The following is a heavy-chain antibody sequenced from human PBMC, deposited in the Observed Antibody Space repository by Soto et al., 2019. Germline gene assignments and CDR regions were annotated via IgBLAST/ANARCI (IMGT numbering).Heavy chain of an antibody. J-gene: IGHJ4*02. CDR3: ARDHNDFWSLYPMAFDY. Sequence: SETLSRTCSVSGGSLSKYYCSWSRQPAGKGLEWIGRISTSGHVVSKVSLRSRLTMSVDMSNNHFSLKLTSVTAADTAVYYCARDHNDFWSLYPMAFDYWGEGALVTVSS. CDR1: GGSLSKYY. CDR2: ISTSGHV. D-gene: IGHD3-3*01. V-gene: IGHV4-4*07.